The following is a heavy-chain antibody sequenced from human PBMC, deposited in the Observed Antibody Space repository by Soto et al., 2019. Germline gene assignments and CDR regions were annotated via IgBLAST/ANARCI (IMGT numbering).Heavy chain of an antibody. Sequence: GGSLRLSCAASGFTFSSYAMSWVRQAPGKGLEWVSAISGSGGSTYYADSVKGRFTISRDNSKNTLYLQMNSLRAEDTAVYYCAKDAFIVVVPAARLDVWGQGTTVTVSS. V-gene: IGHV3-23*01. CDR1: GFTFSSYA. D-gene: IGHD2-2*01. J-gene: IGHJ6*02. CDR2: ISGSGGST. CDR3: AKDAFIVVVPAARLDV.